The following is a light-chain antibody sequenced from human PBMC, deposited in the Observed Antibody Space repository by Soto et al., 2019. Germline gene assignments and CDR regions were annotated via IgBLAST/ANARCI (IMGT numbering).Light chain of an antibody. Sequence: EIVLTQSPGTLSLSPGERATLSCRASQSVSSSYLAWYQQNPGQAPRLLIYGASSRATGIPDRFSGSGSGTDFTLTISRMETQDFAVYYCQQYGSSPQTFGQGTKVDI. CDR1: QSVSSSY. V-gene: IGKV3-20*01. CDR2: GAS. CDR3: QQYGSSPQT. J-gene: IGKJ1*01.